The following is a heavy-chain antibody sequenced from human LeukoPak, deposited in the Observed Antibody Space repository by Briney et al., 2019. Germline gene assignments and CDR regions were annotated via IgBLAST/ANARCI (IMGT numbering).Heavy chain of an antibody. J-gene: IGHJ5*02. V-gene: IGHV4-39*01. CDR2: IYYSGST. D-gene: IGHD2-2*01. CDR3: ARIIVVVPAASHWFDP. CDR1: GGSISSSSYY. Sequence: SETLSLTCTVSGGSISSSSYYWGWIRQPPGKGLEWIGSIYYSGSTYYNPSLKSRVTISVDTSKNQFSLKLSSVTAADTAVYYCARIIVVVPAASHWFDPWGQGTLVTVSS.